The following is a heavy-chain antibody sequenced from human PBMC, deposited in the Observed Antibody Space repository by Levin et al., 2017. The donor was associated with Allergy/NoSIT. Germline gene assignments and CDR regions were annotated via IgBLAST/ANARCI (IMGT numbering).Heavy chain of an antibody. J-gene: IGHJ4*02. CDR3: AKVSYDSGSFFQLDH. D-gene: IGHD3-10*01. CDR1: GFTFRDYS. Sequence: PGGSLRLSCAASGFTFRDYSMTWVRQAPGKGLEWVSYISSGSPIHYVDSVKGRCTISRDNAKNSLYLQINHLRAEDTAVYYCAKVSYDSGSFFQLDHWGLGTLVTVSS. V-gene: IGHV3-69-1*02. CDR2: ISSGSPI.